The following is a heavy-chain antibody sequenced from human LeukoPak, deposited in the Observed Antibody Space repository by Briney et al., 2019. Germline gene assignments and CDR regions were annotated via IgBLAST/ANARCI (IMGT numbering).Heavy chain of an antibody. CDR3: ARGRYYDFWSGYSNFDY. V-gene: IGHV1-8*03. D-gene: IGHD3-3*01. J-gene: IGHJ4*02. CDR2: TNPNSGNT. CDR1: GYTFTSYD. Sequence: ASVKVSCKASGYTFTSYDINWVRQATGQGLEWMGWTNPNSGNTGYAQKFQGRVTITRNTSISTAYMELSRLRSEDTAVYYCARGRYYDFWSGYSNFDYWGQGTLVTVSS.